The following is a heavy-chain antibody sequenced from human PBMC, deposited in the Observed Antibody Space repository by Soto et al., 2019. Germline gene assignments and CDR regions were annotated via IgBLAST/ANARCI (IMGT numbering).Heavy chain of an antibody. J-gene: IGHJ6*02. D-gene: IGHD6-19*01. V-gene: IGHV4-4*02. Sequence: SETLSLTCAVSGDSISSSNWWSWVRQPPGKGLEWIGEINHSGSTNYNPSLKSRVTISVDTSKNQFSLKLSSVTAADTAVYYCAGSVAGPFDYGMDVWGQGTTVTVSS. CDR1: GDSISSSNW. CDR2: INHSGST. CDR3: AGSVAGPFDYGMDV.